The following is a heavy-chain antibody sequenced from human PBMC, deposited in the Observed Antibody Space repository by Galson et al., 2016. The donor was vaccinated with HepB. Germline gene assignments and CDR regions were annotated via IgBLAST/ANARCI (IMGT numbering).Heavy chain of an antibody. J-gene: IGHJ4*02. D-gene: IGHD3-16*01. Sequence: PALVKPTQTLTLTCTFSGFSLSTSGMRVSWIRQPPGKALEWLARIDWDDDKFYSTSLKTRLTISKDTSKNQVVLTMTNMDPADTATYYCARMEAYSYGSYFFDHWGQGTLVAVSS. CDR3: ARMEAYSYGSYFFDH. V-gene: IGHV2-70*04. CDR2: IDWDDDK. CDR1: GFSLSTSGMR.